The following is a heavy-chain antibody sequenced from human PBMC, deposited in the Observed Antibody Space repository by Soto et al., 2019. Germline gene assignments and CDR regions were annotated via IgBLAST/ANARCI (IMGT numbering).Heavy chain of an antibody. V-gene: IGHV1-69*10. Sequence: GASVKVSCKASGATFSSYAISWVRQAPGQGLEWMGWINPNSGGANYAQKFQGRVTMTRDTSTSTAYMELRSLRSDDTAVYYCARSGMVRGVANFDYWGQGTLVTVSS. J-gene: IGHJ4*02. CDR3: ARSGMVRGVANFDY. CDR2: INPNSGGA. D-gene: IGHD3-10*01. CDR1: GATFSSYA.